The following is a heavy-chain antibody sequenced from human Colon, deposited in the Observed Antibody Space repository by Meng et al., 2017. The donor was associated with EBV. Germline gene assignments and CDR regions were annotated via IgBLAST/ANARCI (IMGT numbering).Heavy chain of an antibody. D-gene: IGHD7-27*01. CDR3: VRANLGSADY. CDR2: ITPSSGGT. J-gene: IGHJ4*02. CDR1: GYTFTGYY. V-gene: IGHV1-2*06. Sequence: QVLVVQSGAEVKKPGASVKVSCKASGYTFTGYYMHWLRQAPGQGLEWVGRITPSSGGTTYAQKFQGRVTMTRDTSISTAYMELSSLRPDDAAIYYCVRANLGSADYWGQGTLVTVSS.